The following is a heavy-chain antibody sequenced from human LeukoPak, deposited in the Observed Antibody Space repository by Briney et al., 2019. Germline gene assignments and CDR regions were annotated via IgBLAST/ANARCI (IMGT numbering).Heavy chain of an antibody. V-gene: IGHV1-46*01. CDR1: GYTFTSHY. J-gene: IGHJ4*02. D-gene: IGHD2-21*02. CDR2: INPSGGST. CDR3: ARGYCGGDCYPEIDY. Sequence: GASVKVSCKASGYTFTSHYMHWVRQAPGQGLEWMGVINPSGGSTSYAQKFQGRVTMTRDMSTSTVYMELSSLRSEDTAVYYCARGYCGGDCYPEIDYWGQGTLVTVSS.